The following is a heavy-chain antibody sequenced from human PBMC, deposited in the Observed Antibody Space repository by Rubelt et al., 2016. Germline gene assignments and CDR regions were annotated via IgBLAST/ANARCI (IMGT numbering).Heavy chain of an antibody. CDR3: ARRMNGQQLVLSSHFFDI. CDR2: IYYSGST. V-gene: IGHV4-34*01. J-gene: IGHJ3*02. D-gene: IGHD6-13*01. CDR1: GGSFSGYY. Sequence: QVQLQQWGAGLLKPSETLSLTCAVYGGSFSGYYWSWIRQHPGKGLEWIGYIYYSGSTYYNPSLNSRVTISVTPSRNQFPLKLSSVTAGETAVYYGARRMNGQQLVLSSHFFDIWGQGTMVTVSS.